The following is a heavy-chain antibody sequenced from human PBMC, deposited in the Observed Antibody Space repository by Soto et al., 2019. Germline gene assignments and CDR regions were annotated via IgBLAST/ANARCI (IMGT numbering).Heavy chain of an antibody. V-gene: IGHV1-69*02. J-gene: IGHJ5*02. Sequence: GASVKVSCKASGGTFSSYTLSWVRQAPGQGLEWMGRIIPILGIANYAQKFQGRVTITADKSTSTAYMELSSLRSEDTAVYFCSASPFAPHFNWFGPWGQGTLVTVSS. CDR2: IIPILGIA. CDR3: SASPFAPHFNWFGP. D-gene: IGHD3-10*01. CDR1: GGTFSSYT.